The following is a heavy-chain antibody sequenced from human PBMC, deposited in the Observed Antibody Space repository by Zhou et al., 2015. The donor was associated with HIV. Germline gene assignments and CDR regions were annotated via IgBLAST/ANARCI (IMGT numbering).Heavy chain of an antibody. CDR3: ARALMITFGGVITRGYYYYGMDV. D-gene: IGHD3-16*01. Sequence: QVQVVQSGTEVKKPGASVKVSCKASGYTFTAYGISWVRQAPGQGLEWMGWISAYNGNTNYAQKLQGRVTMTTDTSTSTAYMELRSLRSDDTAVYYCARALMITFGGVITRGYYYYGMDVWGQGTTVTVSS. V-gene: IGHV1-18*01. J-gene: IGHJ6*02. CDR2: ISAYNGNT. CDR1: GYTFTAYG.